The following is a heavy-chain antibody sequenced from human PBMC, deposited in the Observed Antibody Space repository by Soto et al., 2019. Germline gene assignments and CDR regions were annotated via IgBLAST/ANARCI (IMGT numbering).Heavy chain of an antibody. CDR3: ARDRWFGDVNYYYYMDV. D-gene: IGHD3-10*01. CDR1: GFTVSSNY. V-gene: IGHV3-53*01. CDR2: IYSGGST. Sequence: GGSLRLSCAASGFTVSSNYMSWVRQAPGKGLEWVSVIYSGGSTYYADSVKGRFTISRDNSKNTLYLQMNSLRAEDTAVYYCARDRWFGDVNYYYYMDVWGKGTTVTVSS. J-gene: IGHJ6*03.